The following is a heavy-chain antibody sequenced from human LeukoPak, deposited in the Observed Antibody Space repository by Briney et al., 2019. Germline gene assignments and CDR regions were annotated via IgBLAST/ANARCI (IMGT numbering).Heavy chain of an antibody. CDR3: ARANFLYCSSTTCLFDY. CDR2: INPNSGDT. Sequence: GASVKVSCEASGYTFTDYYLHWVRQAPGQGFEWMGWINPNSGDTNYAQKFQGRVTMTRDTSISTAHMELSRLRSDDTAVYYCARANFLYCSSTTCLFDYWGQGTLVIVSS. CDR1: GYTFTDYY. V-gene: IGHV1-2*02. D-gene: IGHD2-2*01. J-gene: IGHJ4*02.